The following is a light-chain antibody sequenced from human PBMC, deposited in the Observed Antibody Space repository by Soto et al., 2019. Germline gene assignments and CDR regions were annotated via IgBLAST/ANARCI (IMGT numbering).Light chain of an antibody. CDR1: QSLSSSQ. V-gene: IGKV3-20*01. J-gene: IGKJ4*01. CDR2: DAS. Sequence: EIVLTQSPGTLSLSPGERATLSCRASQSLSSSQLAWYQQKPGQAPRLLIHDASSRATGISDRFTGSGSGTDFTLTISSLQSEDFAVYYCQHYVNWPLTFGGGTKVDIK. CDR3: QHYVNWPLT.